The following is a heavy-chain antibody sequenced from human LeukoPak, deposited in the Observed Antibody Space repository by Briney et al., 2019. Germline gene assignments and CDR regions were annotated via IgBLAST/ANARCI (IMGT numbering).Heavy chain of an antibody. Sequence: PGGSLRLSCAASGFTLSVYWVHWVRHAPGKGLVWVSRINSDGSRIIYADSVKGRFTISRDNAKNTVYLQMNSLRADDTAVYFCARAPQIGFSGFDKNYWGQGTLVTVSS. CDR3: ARAPQIGFSGFDKNY. D-gene: IGHD5-12*01. V-gene: IGHV3-74*01. CDR2: INSDGSRI. CDR1: GFTLSVYW. J-gene: IGHJ4*02.